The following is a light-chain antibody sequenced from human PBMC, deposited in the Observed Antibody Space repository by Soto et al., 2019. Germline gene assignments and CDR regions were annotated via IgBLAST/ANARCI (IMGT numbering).Light chain of an antibody. V-gene: IGKV1-5*01. Sequence: DIQMTHSPSTLSASVGDRVIITCRASQSISRRLARYQQKPGKAPRLLIYDVSTLESGVPSRFSGSGSGTEFTLTISGLQPDDFATYYCQQYNSYSWTFGQGTKVDIK. J-gene: IGKJ1*01. CDR2: DVS. CDR1: QSISRR. CDR3: QQYNSYSWT.